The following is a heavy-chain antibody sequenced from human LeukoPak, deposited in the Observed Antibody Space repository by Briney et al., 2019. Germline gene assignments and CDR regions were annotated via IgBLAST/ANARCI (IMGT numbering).Heavy chain of an antibody. CDR3: ARGYPGSGSRKGVFDI. CDR1: GGSISSSTYY. D-gene: IGHD3-10*01. V-gene: IGHV4-39*07. J-gene: IGHJ3*02. CDR2: IYYSGNT. Sequence: PSETLSLTCTVSGGSISSSTYYWGWIRQPPGKGLEWIGNIYYSGNTYYNPSLKSRVTISVDTSKNQFSLKLSSVTAADTAVYYCARGYPGSGSRKGVFDIWGQGTMVTVSS.